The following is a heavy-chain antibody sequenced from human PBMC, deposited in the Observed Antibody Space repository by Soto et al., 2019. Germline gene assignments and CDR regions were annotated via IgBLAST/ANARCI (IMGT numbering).Heavy chain of an antibody. CDR3: ARDFNSIFDDFADMRWNFDP. Sequence: SETLSLTCSVTGGSINNYYWSWVRQSAGKGLEWIGRVFTTGTTDYNPSLKGRVTISVDTSKNQFSLSLRSVTAADTAIYYCARDFNSIFDDFADMRWNFDPWGQGTLVTAPQ. CDR2: VFTTGTT. V-gene: IGHV4-4*07. CDR1: GGSINNYY. D-gene: IGHD3-3*02. J-gene: IGHJ5*02.